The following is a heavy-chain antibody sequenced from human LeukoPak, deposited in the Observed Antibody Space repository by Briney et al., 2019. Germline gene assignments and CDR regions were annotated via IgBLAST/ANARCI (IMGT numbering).Heavy chain of an antibody. Sequence: ASVKVSCKASGYTFTGYYMHWVRQAPGQGLEWMGWINPNSGGTNYAQKFQGRVTMTRDTSISTAYMELSSLRSEDTAVYYCARGPGYYGSGSFYYYYYMDVWGKGTTVTISS. D-gene: IGHD3-10*01. CDR3: ARGPGYYGSGSFYYYYYMDV. CDR1: GYTFTGYY. CDR2: INPNSGGT. V-gene: IGHV1-2*02. J-gene: IGHJ6*03.